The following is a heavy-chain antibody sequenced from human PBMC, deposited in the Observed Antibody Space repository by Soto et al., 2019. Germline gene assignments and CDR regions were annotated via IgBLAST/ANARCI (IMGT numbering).Heavy chain of an antibody. CDR2: IGEGGFST. J-gene: IGHJ6*02. CDR1: GFTFSTYA. CDR3: ARDSITRVSSDVPGMDV. Sequence: GGSLRLSCAASGFTFSTYAMSWVRQAPVKGLEWVSVIGEGGFSTQYAASVKGRFTISRDNSKNMLYLQMNSLRSDDTAVYYCARDSITRVSSDVPGMDVWGQGTTVTVSS. V-gene: IGHV3-23*01. D-gene: IGHD3-16*01.